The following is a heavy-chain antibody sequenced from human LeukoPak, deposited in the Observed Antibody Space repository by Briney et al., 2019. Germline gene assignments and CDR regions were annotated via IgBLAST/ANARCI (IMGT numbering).Heavy chain of an antibody. CDR2: IYHSGST. J-gene: IGHJ5*02. Sequence: SETLSLTCAVSGGSISSGGYSWSWIRQPPGKGLEWIGYIYHSGSTYYNPSLKSRVTISVDRSKNQFSLKLSSVTAADTAVYYCARAEGWFDPWGQGTLVTVSS. CDR1: GGSISSGGYS. V-gene: IGHV4-30-2*01. CDR3: ARAEGWFDP.